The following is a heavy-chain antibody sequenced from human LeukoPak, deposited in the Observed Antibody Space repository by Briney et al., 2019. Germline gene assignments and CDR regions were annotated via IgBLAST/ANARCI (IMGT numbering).Heavy chain of an antibody. Sequence: GESLKISCRGSGYSFTSYWIGWVRQMPGKGLEWMGIIYPGDSDTRYSPSFQGQVTISADKSISTAYLQWSGLKASDTAMYYCARLRGSMVAAAGTNFDYWGQGTLVTVSS. J-gene: IGHJ4*02. D-gene: IGHD6-13*01. CDR1: GYSFTSYW. V-gene: IGHV5-51*01. CDR2: IYPGDSDT. CDR3: ARLRGSMVAAAGTNFDY.